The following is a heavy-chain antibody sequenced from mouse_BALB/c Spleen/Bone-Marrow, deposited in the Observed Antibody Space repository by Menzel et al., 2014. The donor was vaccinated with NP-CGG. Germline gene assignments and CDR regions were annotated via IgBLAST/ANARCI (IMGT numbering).Heavy chain of an antibody. CDR2: ISSGGSYT. J-gene: IGHJ2*01. V-gene: IGHV5-6*01. D-gene: IGHD2-2*01. CDR3: ARQGYGYDGFDY. Sequence: EVKLVESGGDLVKPGGSLKLSCAASGFTFSSYGMSWVRQTPDKRLEWVATISSGGSYTYYPDSVKGRFTISRDNAKNALYLQMSSLKSEDTAMYYGARQGYGYDGFDYWGQGTTLTVSS. CDR1: GFTFSSYG.